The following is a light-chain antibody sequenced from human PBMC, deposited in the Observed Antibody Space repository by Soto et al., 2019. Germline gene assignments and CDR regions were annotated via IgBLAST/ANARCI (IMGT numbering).Light chain of an antibody. CDR2: ETS. CDR3: FSFTSTNTHV. V-gene: IGLV2-23*01. J-gene: IGLJ1*01. Sequence: QSVLTQPASVSGSPGQSITISCTGTSSDFGSYKFVSWYQHHPGTVPKVIIYETSKRPSGVSDRFSGSKSGNTASLTISGLQAEDEADYYCFSFTSTNTHVFGSGTKVTV. CDR1: SSDFGSYKF.